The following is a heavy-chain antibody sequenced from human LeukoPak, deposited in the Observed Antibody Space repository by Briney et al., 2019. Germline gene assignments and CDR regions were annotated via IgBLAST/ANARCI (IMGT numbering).Heavy chain of an antibody. J-gene: IGHJ4*02. Sequence: GRSLRLSCAASGFTFSSYGMHWVRQAPGKGLEWVAVIWYDGSNKYYADSVKGRFTISRDNSKNTLYLQMNSLRAEDTAVYYCARELRGYSGPAIDYWGQGTLVTVSP. CDR2: IWYDGSNK. V-gene: IGHV3-33*01. CDR1: GFTFSSYG. CDR3: ARELRGYSGPAIDY. D-gene: IGHD5-12*01.